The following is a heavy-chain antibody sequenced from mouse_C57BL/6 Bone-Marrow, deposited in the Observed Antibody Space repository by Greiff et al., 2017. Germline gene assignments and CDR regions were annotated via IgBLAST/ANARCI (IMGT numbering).Heavy chain of an antibody. J-gene: IGHJ2*01. CDR1: GYTFTRYW. CDR3: ASKAYYYGY. D-gene: IGHD1-1*01. V-gene: IGHV1-55*01. Sequence: QVQLQQSGAELVKPGASVKMSCKASGYTFTRYWITWVKQRPGKGLEWSGDIYPGSGSTTYNEKFKIKATLTVDTSSSTAYMQLSSLTSEDSAVYYCASKAYYYGYWGQGTTLTVSS. CDR2: IYPGSGST.